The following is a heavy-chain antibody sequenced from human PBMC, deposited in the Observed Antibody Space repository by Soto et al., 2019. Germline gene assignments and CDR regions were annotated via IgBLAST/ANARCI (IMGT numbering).Heavy chain of an antibody. D-gene: IGHD5-18*01. CDR3: AKDQGYSYGHSFDY. V-gene: IGHV3-30-3*01. CDR1: GFTFSSYS. CDR2: ISYDGSNK. J-gene: IGHJ4*02. Sequence: GGSLRLSCAASGFTFSSYSLHWVRQAPGKGLEWVALISYDGSNKYYADSVKGRFTISRDNSKNTLYLQMNSLRAEDTALYYCAKDQGYSYGHSFDYWGQGTLVTVSS.